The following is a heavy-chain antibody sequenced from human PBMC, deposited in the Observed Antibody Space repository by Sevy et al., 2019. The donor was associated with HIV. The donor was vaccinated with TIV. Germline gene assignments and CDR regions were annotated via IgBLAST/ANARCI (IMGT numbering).Heavy chain of an antibody. D-gene: IGHD3-16*01. Sequence: GGSLRLSCAASGFTVSKSAMNWVRQAPGKGLEWVSVISGSTGRTFYADSVKGRLTISRDNSNNMLYLQMNSLRAEDTAVYHCAKGKDHSDYVRGAFDMWGQGTVVTVSS. J-gene: IGHJ3*02. V-gene: IGHV3-23*01. CDR3: AKGKDHSDYVRGAFDM. CDR2: ISGSTGRT. CDR1: GFTVSKSA.